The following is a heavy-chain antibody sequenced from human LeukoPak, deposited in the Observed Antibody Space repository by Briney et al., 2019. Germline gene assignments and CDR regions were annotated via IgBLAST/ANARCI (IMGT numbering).Heavy chain of an antibody. Sequence: ASVKVSCKASGYTFTSYGISWVRQAPGQGLEWMGWISAYNGNTNYAQKFQGRVTITTDESTSTAYMELSSLRSEDTAVSYCARDDYGDNDAFDIWGQGTMVTVSS. V-gene: IGHV1-18*01. CDR3: ARDDYGDNDAFDI. D-gene: IGHD4-17*01. CDR2: ISAYNGNT. J-gene: IGHJ3*02. CDR1: GYTFTSYG.